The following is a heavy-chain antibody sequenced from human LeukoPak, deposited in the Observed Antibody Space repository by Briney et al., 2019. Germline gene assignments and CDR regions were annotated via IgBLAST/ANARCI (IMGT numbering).Heavy chain of an antibody. Sequence: GGSLRLSCAASGFTLSSYWMTWVRQAPGKGLEWVANIKQDGSEKYYVDSVKGRFTISRDNAKNSLYLQMNSLRAEDTAVYYCARDITMVRGVIITPYFDYWGQGTLVTVSS. CDR3: ARDITMVRGVIITPYFDY. CDR2: IKQDGSEK. V-gene: IGHV3-7*01. CDR1: GFTLSSYW. J-gene: IGHJ4*02. D-gene: IGHD3-10*01.